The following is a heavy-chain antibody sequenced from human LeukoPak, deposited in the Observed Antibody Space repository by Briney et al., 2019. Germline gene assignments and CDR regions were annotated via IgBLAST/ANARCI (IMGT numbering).Heavy chain of an antibody. CDR3: ARVEEIGVIASDI. V-gene: IGHV3-21*01. Sequence: GGSLRLSCAASGFTFSSYSMNWVRQAPGKGLEWVSSISSSSSYIYYADSVKGRFTISRDNAKNSLYLQMNSLRAEDTAVYYCARVEEIGVIASDIWGQGTMVTVSS. J-gene: IGHJ3*02. CDR1: GFTFSSYS. D-gene: IGHD2/OR15-2a*01. CDR2: ISSSSSYI.